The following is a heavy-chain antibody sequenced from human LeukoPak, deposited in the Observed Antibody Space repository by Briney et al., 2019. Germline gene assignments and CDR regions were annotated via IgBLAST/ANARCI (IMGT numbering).Heavy chain of an antibody. Sequence: SDTLSLTCTVSGGSISSYYWSWIRQPAGRGLEWIGRIYSSGTTNYNPSLRSRVTMSIDTSKNQFSLKLTSVTAADTGVYYCARSFLEWNNWFDPWGQGTLVTVSS. CDR3: ARSFLEWNNWFDP. J-gene: IGHJ5*02. V-gene: IGHV4-4*07. CDR2: IYSSGTT. CDR1: GGSISSYY. D-gene: IGHD3-3*01.